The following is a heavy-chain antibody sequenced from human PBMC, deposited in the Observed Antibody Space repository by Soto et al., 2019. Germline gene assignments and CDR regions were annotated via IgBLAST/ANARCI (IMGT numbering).Heavy chain of an antibody. Sequence: PGGSLRLSCTVSGSTFDDYAMSWVRQAPGKGLEWVGFISSQAFGGTTEYAASVEGRFTISTDESKTIAYLQMNSLKAADTAVYFCATVYFYDSSADYYFDYWGQGTLVTVSS. CDR3: ATVYFYDSSADYYFDY. CDR1: GSTFDDYA. J-gene: IGHJ4*02. D-gene: IGHD3-22*01. V-gene: IGHV3-49*04. CDR2: ISSQAFGGTT.